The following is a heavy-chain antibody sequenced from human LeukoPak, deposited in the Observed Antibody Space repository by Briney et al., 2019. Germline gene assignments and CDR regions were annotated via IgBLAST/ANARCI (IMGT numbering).Heavy chain of an antibody. J-gene: IGHJ4*02. CDR2: ISSRSSTI. V-gene: IGHV3-48*01. Sequence: GSLRLSFAAPGFPLRRYAMRWVRQAPGKGLGWVSYISSRSSTIHYADSVKSRFTISRDNAKNSLYLQMNSLRAEDTAVYYCARDGAAAARNVLDYWGQGTLVTISS. CDR3: ARDGAAAARNVLDY. D-gene: IGHD6-13*01. CDR1: GFPLRRYA.